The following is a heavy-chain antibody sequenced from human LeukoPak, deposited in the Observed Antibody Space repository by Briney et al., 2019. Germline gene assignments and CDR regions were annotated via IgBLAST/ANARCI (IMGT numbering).Heavy chain of an antibody. CDR2: IYYSGTT. CDR3: AREDDVLADNAFDI. V-gene: IGHV4-59*12. CDR1: GGSISSYY. J-gene: IGHJ3*02. D-gene: IGHD3-9*01. Sequence: SETLSLTCTVSGGSISSYYWTWIRQPPGKGLEWIGYIYYSGTTYYNPSLKSRVTISVDTSKNQFSLNLNSVTAADTAVYYCAREDDVLADNAFDIWGQGTMVTVSS.